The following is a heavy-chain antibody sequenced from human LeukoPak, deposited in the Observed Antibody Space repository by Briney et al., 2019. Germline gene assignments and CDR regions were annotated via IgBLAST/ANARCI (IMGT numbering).Heavy chain of an antibody. J-gene: IGHJ4*02. V-gene: IGHV1-2*02. CDR3: ARMPPNDFWPKTYHFDY. D-gene: IGHD3-3*01. CDR1: GYTFTGYY. Sequence: ASVKVSCKASGYTFTGYYMHWVRQAPGQGFEWMGWINPNSGGTNYAQKFQGRVTMTRDTSISTAYMELSRLRSDDTAVYYCARMPPNDFWPKTYHFDYWGQGTLVTVSS. CDR2: INPNSGGT.